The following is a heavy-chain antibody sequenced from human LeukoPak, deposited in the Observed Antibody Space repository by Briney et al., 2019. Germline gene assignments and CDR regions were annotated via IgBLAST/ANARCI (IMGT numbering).Heavy chain of an antibody. CDR2: ISSSSSTI. CDR3: AKDPMTSVTTTAY. Sequence: GWSLRLSCAASGFTFSSYSMNWVRQAPGKGLEWVSYISSSSSTIYYADSVKGRFTISRDNAKNSLYLQMNSLRAEDTAVYYCAKDPMTSVTTTAYWGQGTLVTVSS. CDR1: GFTFSSYS. J-gene: IGHJ4*02. D-gene: IGHD4-17*01. V-gene: IGHV3-48*01.